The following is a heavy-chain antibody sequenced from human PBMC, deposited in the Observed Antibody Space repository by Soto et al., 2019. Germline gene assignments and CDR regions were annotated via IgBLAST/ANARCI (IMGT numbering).Heavy chain of an antibody. D-gene: IGHD4-17*01. CDR1: GFTFSTYS. CDR2: ISSSSNYI. J-gene: IGHJ4*02. V-gene: IGHV3-21*01. Sequence: EVQLVESGGGLVKPGGSLRLSCAASGFTFSTYSMNWVRQAPGQGLEWVSSISSSSNYIYYADSVKGRFTISRDNAKTSLYLQMNSLSADDTAVYYCARAHGSLTTVTPPDYWGQGTLVTVSS. CDR3: ARAHGSLTTVTPPDY.